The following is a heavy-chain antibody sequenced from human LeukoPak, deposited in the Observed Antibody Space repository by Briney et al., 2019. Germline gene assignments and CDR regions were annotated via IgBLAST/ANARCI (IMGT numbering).Heavy chain of an antibody. CDR2: INPSGGST. V-gene: IGHV1-46*01. CDR1: GYTFTSYD. J-gene: IGHJ3*02. Sequence: ASVKVSCKASGYTFTSYDINWVRQATGQGLEWMGIINPSGGSTSYAQKFQGRVTMTRDTSTSTVYMELSSLRSEDTAVYYCARAPGRIDAFDIWGQGTMVTVSS. CDR3: ARAPGRIDAFDI.